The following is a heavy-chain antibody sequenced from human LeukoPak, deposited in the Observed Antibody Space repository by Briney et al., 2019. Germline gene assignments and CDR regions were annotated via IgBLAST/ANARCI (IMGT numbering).Heavy chain of an antibody. V-gene: IGHV4-61*02. CDR3: ASLDYGDYSRDY. Sequence: SETLSLTCTVSGGSISSGSYYWSWIRQPAGKGLVWIGRIYTSGSTNYNPSLKSRVTISVDTSKNQFSLKLSSVTAADTAVYYCASLDYGDYSRDYWGQGTLVTVSS. CDR1: GGSISSGSYY. D-gene: IGHD4-17*01. CDR2: IYTSGST. J-gene: IGHJ4*02.